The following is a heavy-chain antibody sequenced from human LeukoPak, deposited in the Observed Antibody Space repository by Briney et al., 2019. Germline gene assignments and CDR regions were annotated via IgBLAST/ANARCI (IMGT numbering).Heavy chain of an antibody. CDR1: GFTFSSYW. J-gene: IGHJ4*02. D-gene: IGHD5-18*01. CDR3: ARGYSYGLFDY. V-gene: IGHV3-74*01. CDR2: INSDRSST. Sequence: PGGSLRLSCAASGFTFSSYWMHWVRQAPGKGLVWVSRINSDRSSTSYADSVKGRFTISRDNAKNTLYLQMNSLRAEDTAVYYCARGYSYGLFDYWGQGTLVTVSS.